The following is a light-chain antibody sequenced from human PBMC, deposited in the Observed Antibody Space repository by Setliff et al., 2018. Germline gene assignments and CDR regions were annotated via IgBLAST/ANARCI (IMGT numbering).Light chain of an antibody. CDR2: SNN. CDR1: SSNIGTNT. Sequence: QSALTQPPSASGTPGQRVTISCSGSSSNIGTNTVNWYQQLPGTAPKLLIYSNNQRPSGVPDRFSGSESGTSASLAISGLQSEDEADYYCAAWDDSLNGHVFGTGTKVPS. CDR3: AAWDDSLNGHV. J-gene: IGLJ1*01. V-gene: IGLV1-44*01.